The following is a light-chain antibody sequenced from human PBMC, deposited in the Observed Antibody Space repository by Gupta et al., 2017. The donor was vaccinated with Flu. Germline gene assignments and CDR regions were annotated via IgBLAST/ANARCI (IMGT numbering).Light chain of an antibody. V-gene: IGLV2-11*01. CDR3: CSYAGSYTFV. J-gene: IGLJ1*01. Sequence: QSALTQPRPVSGSPGQSVTISCSGTSSDIGAYNHVSWYQQHPGKVPKVIVYDVNQRPSGVPDRFSGSKSGNTASLTISGLQPEDEADYYCCSYAGSYTFVFGTGTQFSVL. CDR2: DVN. CDR1: SSDIGAYNH.